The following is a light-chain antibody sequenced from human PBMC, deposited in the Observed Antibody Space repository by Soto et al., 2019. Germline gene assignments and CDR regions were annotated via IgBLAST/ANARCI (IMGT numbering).Light chain of an antibody. V-gene: IGKV1-6*01. J-gene: IGKJ1*01. Sequence: AIQMTQSPSSLSASVGDRVTITCRSSQGIGNDLGWYQQKPGKAPILRIYAAARLQSEVPSRFSGSGSGTDFTLTLRSLRPEDFATYYCLQDHSYPRTFGQGTTVEVK. CDR3: LQDHSYPRT. CDR2: AAA. CDR1: QGIGND.